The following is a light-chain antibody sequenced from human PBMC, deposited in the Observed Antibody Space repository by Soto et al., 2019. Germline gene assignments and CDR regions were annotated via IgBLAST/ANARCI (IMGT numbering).Light chain of an antibody. CDR1: QSVSIK. CDR2: GAS. J-gene: IGKJ1*01. V-gene: IGKV3-15*01. CDR3: QQYNNWPPWP. Sequence: QAPGTLSVTHGERATLSCRASQSVSIKLAWYQQKPGQAPRLLIYGASTRATGIPARFSGSGSGTEFTLTISSLQSEDFAVYYCQQYNNWPPWPFGQGTKV.